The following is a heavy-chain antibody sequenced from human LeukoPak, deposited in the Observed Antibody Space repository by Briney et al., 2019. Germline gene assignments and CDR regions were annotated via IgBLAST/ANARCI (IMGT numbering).Heavy chain of an antibody. CDR3: ARLYTIFGAFDY. CDR2: ISYDGSNK. V-gene: IGHV3-30*04. D-gene: IGHD3-3*01. Sequence: GSLRLSCAASGFTFSSYAMHWVRQAPGKGLEWVAVISYDGSNKYYADSVKGRFTISRDNSKNTLYLQMNSLRAEDTAVYYCARLYTIFGAFDYWGQGTLVTVSS. CDR1: GFTFSSYA. J-gene: IGHJ4*02.